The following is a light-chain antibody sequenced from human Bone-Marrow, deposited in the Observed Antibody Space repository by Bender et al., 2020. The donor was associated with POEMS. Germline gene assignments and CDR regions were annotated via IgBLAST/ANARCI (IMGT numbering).Light chain of an antibody. J-gene: IGLJ3*02. CDR2: SNI. V-gene: IGLV1-44*01. CDR1: SSNIGTNS. Sequence: QSVLTQPPSASGTPGQRVTISCSGSSSNIGTNSVNWYQHVPGTAPTLLFYSNIQRMSGVPDHFSASKSGTSASLVIAGLQVADEADYYCSTWDASLNALVFGGGTKLTVL. CDR3: STWDASLNALV.